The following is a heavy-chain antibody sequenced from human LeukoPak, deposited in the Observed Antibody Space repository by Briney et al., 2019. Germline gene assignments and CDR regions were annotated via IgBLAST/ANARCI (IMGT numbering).Heavy chain of an antibody. D-gene: IGHD3-10*01. Sequence: SVKVSCKASGGTFSSYAISWVRQAPGQGLEWMGGIIPIFGTANYAQKFQGRVTITADESTSTAYMELSSLRSEDTAVYYCARGVPRVVRGVIPNWFDPWGQGTLVTVSS. J-gene: IGHJ5*02. V-gene: IGHV1-69*01. CDR1: GGTFSSYA. CDR3: ARGVPRVVRGVIPNWFDP. CDR2: IIPIFGTA.